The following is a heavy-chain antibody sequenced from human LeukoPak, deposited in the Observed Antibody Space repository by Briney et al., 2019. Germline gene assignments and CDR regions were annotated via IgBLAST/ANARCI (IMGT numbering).Heavy chain of an antibody. V-gene: IGHV4-39*01. CDR1: GGSISSSSYY. J-gene: IGHJ4*02. D-gene: IGHD3-9*01. CDR2: IYYSGST. CDR3: VGGHDILTGYYSLGY. Sequence: SETLSLTCTVSGGSISSSSYYWGWIRQPPGKGLEWIGSIYYSGSTYYNPSLKSRVTISVDTSKNQFSLKLSSVTAADTAVYYCVGGHDILTGYYSLGYWGQGTLVTVSS.